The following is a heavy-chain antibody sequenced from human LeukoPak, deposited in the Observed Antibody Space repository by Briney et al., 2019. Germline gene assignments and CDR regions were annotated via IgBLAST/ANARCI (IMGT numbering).Heavy chain of an antibody. CDR1: GFTFSSYA. CDR2: ISGSGGST. D-gene: IGHD3-16*01. Sequence: GGSLRLSCAASGFTFSSYAMSWVRQAPGQGLEWVSAISGSGGSTYYADSVKGRFTISRDNSKNTLYLQMNSLRAEDTAVYYCAKDLCCSDQPQFDPWGQGTLVTVSS. CDR3: AKDLCCSDQPQFDP. J-gene: IGHJ5*02. V-gene: IGHV3-23*01.